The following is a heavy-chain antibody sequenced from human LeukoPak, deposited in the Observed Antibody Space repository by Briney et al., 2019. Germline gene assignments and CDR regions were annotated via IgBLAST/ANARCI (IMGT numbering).Heavy chain of an antibody. V-gene: IGHV4-61*02. CDR2: IYMSGST. J-gene: IGHJ6*02. CDR3: ARVATYYGFSCGMDV. Sequence: PSETLSLTCTVSGGSISSGSYYWSWIRQPAGKGLEWIGRIYMSGSTNYNPSLRSRVTMSVDMSKNQFSLRLTSVTAADTAEYYCARVATYYGFSCGMDVWGQGTTVTVSS. CDR1: GGSISSGSYY. D-gene: IGHD3-3*01.